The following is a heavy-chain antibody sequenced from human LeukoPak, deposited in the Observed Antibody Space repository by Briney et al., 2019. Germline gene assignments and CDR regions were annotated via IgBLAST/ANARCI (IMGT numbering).Heavy chain of an antibody. D-gene: IGHD3-22*01. Sequence: PSETLSLTCTVSGYSISSGYYWGWIRQPPGKGLEWIGSIYYSGSTYYNPSLKSRVTISVDTSKNQFSLKLSSVTAADTAVYYCARVMGLLPNWFDPWGQGTLVTVSS. CDR3: ARVMGLLPNWFDP. CDR1: GYSISSGYY. V-gene: IGHV4-38-2*02. CDR2: IYYSGST. J-gene: IGHJ5*02.